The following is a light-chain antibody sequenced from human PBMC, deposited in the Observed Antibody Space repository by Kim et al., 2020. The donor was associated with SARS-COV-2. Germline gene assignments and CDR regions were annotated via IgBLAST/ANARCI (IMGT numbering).Light chain of an antibody. Sequence: SYELTQPPSVSVAPGKTARVSCGGNSIGSKSVHWYQQKSGQAPVLAIYYDSDRPSGIPERFSGSNSGNTATLTISSVEAGDEADYYCQVWDSSSDHRVVFGGGTQLTVL. CDR2: YDS. CDR3: QVWDSSSDHRVV. J-gene: IGLJ2*01. V-gene: IGLV3-21*04. CDR1: SIGSKS.